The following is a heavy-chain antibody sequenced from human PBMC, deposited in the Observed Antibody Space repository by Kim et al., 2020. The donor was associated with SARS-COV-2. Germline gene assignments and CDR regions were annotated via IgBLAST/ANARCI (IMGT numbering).Heavy chain of an antibody. CDR3: ATLIAAAGRDFDY. J-gene: IGHJ4*02. Sequence: GQKSKSRVTMTEDTSTDTAYMGLSSLRSEDTAVYYCATLIAAAGRDFDYWGQGTLVTVSS. D-gene: IGHD6-13*01. V-gene: IGHV1-24*01.